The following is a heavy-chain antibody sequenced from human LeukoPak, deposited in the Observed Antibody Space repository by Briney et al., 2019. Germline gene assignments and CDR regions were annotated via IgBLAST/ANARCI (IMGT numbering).Heavy chain of an antibody. D-gene: IGHD2-15*01. V-gene: IGHV1-8*02. CDR2: MNPNSGNT. J-gene: IGHJ4*02. Sequence: ASVKVSCKASGYTFTSYGISWVRQATGQGLEWMGWMNPNSGNTGYAQKFQGRVTMTRSTSISTAYMELSSLRSEDTAVYYCARVPDLRYCSGGSCYRFDYWGQGTLVTVSS. CDR3: ARVPDLRYCSGGSCYRFDY. CDR1: GYTFTSYG.